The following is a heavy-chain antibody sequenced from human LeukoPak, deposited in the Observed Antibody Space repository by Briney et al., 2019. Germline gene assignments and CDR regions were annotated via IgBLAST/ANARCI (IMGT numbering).Heavy chain of an antibody. Sequence: GGSLRLSCAASGFTFSSYAMSWVRQAPGKGLEWVSAISGSGGSTYYADSVKGRFTISRDNAKNSLYLQMNSLRAEDTAVYYCARASHTVLFDYWGQGTLVTVSS. CDR1: GFTFSSYA. J-gene: IGHJ4*02. CDR2: ISGSGGST. CDR3: ARASHTVLFDY. D-gene: IGHD3-10*02. V-gene: IGHV3-23*01.